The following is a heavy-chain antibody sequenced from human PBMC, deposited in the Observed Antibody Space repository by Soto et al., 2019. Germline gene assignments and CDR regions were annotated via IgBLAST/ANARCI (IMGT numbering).Heavy chain of an antibody. D-gene: IGHD6-19*01. CDR3: ARSPGAGVRGAY. J-gene: IGHJ4*02. CDR1: GFTFSAYN. CDR2: ISAGSLFI. V-gene: IGHV3-21*01. Sequence: LRLSCAGSGFTFSAYNINWVRQAPGKGLEWVSSISAGSLFIYQPDSMKGRFTISRDDARNSVYLQMNSLTAEDTAVYYCARSPGAGVRGAYWGQGTLVTVSS.